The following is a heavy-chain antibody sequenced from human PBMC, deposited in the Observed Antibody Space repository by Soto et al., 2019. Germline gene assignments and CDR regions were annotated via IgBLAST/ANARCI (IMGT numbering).Heavy chain of an antibody. CDR1: GGSISGYY. CDR2: IYNTGT. CDR3: ARRYGGNFDY. J-gene: IGHJ4*02. Sequence: SETLSLTCTVSGGSISGYYWNWIRQPPGKGLEWIGYIYNTGTSYNPSLKSRVTIAVDTSKNQFSLKLSSVTAADTAVYYCARRYGGNFDYWGQGTLVTVSS. V-gene: IGHV4-59*01. D-gene: IGHD1-26*01.